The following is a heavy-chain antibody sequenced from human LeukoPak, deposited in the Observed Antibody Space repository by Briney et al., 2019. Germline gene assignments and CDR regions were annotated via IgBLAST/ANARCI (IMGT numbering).Heavy chain of an antibody. J-gene: IGHJ4*02. CDR3: AKASWVSSTDAVG. CDR2: IRGNGET. D-gene: IGHD3-10*01. CDR1: GVSFSSFD. V-gene: IGHV3-23*01. Sequence: GGSLILSCAASGVSFSSFDMIWVRQGPARRLLWCSSIRGNGETFYADSVKGQFSPSSDSSRNTVYFQLNNLRVEDTAIYYCAKASWVSSTDAVGWGQGTLVTVSS.